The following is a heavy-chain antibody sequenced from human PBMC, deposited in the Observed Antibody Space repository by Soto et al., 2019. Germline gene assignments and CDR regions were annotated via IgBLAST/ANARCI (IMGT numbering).Heavy chain of an antibody. Sequence: PSETLSPTCTVSGGSVSSGSYYWSWIRQPPGKGLEWIGYIYHSGYTKYNPSLKSRGTISLDTSKNQFSLRLTSVTAADTAVYYCARTHDFDTGTGYWGQGTLVTVS. V-gene: IGHV4-61*01. J-gene: IGHJ4*02. CDR2: IYHSGYT. D-gene: IGHD3-22*01. CDR3: ARTHDFDTGTGY. CDR1: GGSVSSGSYY.